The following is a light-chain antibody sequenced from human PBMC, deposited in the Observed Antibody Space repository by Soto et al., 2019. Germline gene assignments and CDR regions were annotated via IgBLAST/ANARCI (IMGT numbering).Light chain of an antibody. CDR2: AAS. J-gene: IGKJ4*01. V-gene: IGKV1-9*01. CDR3: QQLNSYTLT. Sequence: IQLTQSPSSLSASVGDRVTITCRASQGISSYLAWYQQKPGKAPKLLIYAASTLQSGVPSRFSGSGSGTDFTLTISSLQPEDFATYYCQQLNSYTLTFGGGPKVEIK. CDR1: QGISSY.